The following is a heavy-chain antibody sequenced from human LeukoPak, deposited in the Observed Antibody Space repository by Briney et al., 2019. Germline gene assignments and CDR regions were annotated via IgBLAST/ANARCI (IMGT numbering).Heavy chain of an antibody. CDR3: ARAGDPRRGSLRGGWCYYYMDV. V-gene: IGHV4-59*01. Sequence: SETLSLTCTVSGGSMKNYYWSWIRQPPGKGLEWIGYIYYSGSTNYNPSLKSRVTISVDTSKNQFSLKLSSVTAADTAVYYCARAGDPRRGSLRGGWCYYYMDVWGKGTTVTISS. CDR2: IYYSGST. D-gene: IGHD3-16*01. CDR1: GGSMKNYY. J-gene: IGHJ6*03.